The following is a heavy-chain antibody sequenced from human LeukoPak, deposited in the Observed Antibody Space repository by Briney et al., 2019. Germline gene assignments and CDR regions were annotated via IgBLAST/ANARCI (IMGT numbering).Heavy chain of an antibody. D-gene: IGHD3-16*01. J-gene: IGHJ3*02. CDR3: ARRITAGDAFDI. V-gene: IGHV3-11*06. Sequence: PGGSLRLSCAASGFXFTDYYISWIRQAPGKGRDWVSYITNSGSYTKYADSVKGRFTISRDNAKNSLDLQMNSLRAEDTAVYYCARRITAGDAFDIWGQGTMVTVSS. CDR2: ITNSGSYT. CDR1: GFXFTDYY.